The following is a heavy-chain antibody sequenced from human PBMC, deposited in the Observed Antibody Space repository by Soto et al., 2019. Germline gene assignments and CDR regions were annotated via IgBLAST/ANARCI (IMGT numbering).Heavy chain of an antibody. CDR1: GDSISSYY. V-gene: IGHV4-4*07. J-gene: IGHJ4*02. D-gene: IGHD6-19*01. CDR2: TYITGDT. Sequence: PSETLSLTCSVSGDSISSYYWSWIRQSAGKGLEWIGRTYITGDTNYNPSLKSRVTMSVDTSKNQLSLKLSSVTAADTAVYYCAREYTKIVDGPTPFYFDYWGQGTPVT. CDR3: AREYTKIVDGPTPFYFDY.